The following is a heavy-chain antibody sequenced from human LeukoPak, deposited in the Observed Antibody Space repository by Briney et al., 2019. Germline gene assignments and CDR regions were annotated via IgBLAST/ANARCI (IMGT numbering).Heavy chain of an antibody. CDR2: IISKTSGGTT. Sequence: GGSLRLSCAASGFTFTYAWMSWVRQAPGKGLECVGRIISKTSGGTTEYAAPVKGRFTISRDDSTDTVYLQMNSLKAEDTAVYYCIADTAESSAYPFDYWGQGTTVTVSS. CDR1: GFTFTYAW. J-gene: IGHJ4*02. D-gene: IGHD3-22*01. CDR3: IADTAESSAYPFDY. V-gene: IGHV3-15*01.